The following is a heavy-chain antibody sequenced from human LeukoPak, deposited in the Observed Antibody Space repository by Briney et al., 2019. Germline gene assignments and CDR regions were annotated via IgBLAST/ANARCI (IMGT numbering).Heavy chain of an antibody. J-gene: IGHJ6*03. CDR3: AGGAMGKYYYYYYYMDV. Sequence: NTSETLSLTCTVSGGSISSYYWSWIRQPAGKGLEWIGRIYTSGSTNYNPSLKSRVTMSVDTSKNQFSLKLSSVTAADTAVYYCAGGAMGKYYYYYYYMDVWGKGTTVTVSS. V-gene: IGHV4-4*07. D-gene: IGHD5-18*01. CDR1: GGSISSYY. CDR2: IYTSGST.